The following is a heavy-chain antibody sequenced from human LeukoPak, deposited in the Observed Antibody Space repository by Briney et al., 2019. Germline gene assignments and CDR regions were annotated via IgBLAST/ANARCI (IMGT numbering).Heavy chain of an antibody. CDR1: GDSISSYY. CDR2: IYTSGST. Sequence: PSETLSLTCSVSGDSISSYYWSWTRQPAGKGLEWIGRIYTSGSTNYNPSLKSRVTISVDTSKNQFSLKLSSVTDADTAVYYCASSGITGTTDDYWGQGTLVTVSS. CDR3: ASSGITGTTDDY. J-gene: IGHJ4*02. V-gene: IGHV4-4*07. D-gene: IGHD1-7*01.